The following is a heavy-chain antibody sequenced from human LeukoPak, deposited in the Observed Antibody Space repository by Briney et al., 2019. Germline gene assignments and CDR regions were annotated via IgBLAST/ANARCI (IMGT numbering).Heavy chain of an antibody. CDR2: ISRTSSDI. J-gene: IGHJ4*02. CDR3: ARGVPDDY. V-gene: IGHV3-21*01. D-gene: IGHD1-14*01. CDR1: GFTFSHYS. Sequence: GGSLRLSCAASGFTFSHYSMDRVRQAPGKGLEWVSSISRTSSDIYYADSVKGRFTISRDNAKNSLYLQMNSLRAEDTAVYYCARGVPDDYWGQGTPVTVSS.